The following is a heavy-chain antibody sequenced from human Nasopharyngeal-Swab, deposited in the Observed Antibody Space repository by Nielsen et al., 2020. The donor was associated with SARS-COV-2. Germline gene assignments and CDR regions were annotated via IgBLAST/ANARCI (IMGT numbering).Heavy chain of an antibody. CDR2: VTSKTDGGTT. Sequence: ETLSLTCAASGFTFSSVWMSWVRQAPGKGLEWVGRVTSKTDGGTTDYAAPVKDRFTISRDDSKNTLYLQMNSLRTEDTAVYYCTTGLEWELLFEYWGQGTLVTVSS. CDR1: GFTFSSVW. V-gene: IGHV3-15*01. CDR3: TTGLEWELLFEY. J-gene: IGHJ4*01. D-gene: IGHD1-26*01.